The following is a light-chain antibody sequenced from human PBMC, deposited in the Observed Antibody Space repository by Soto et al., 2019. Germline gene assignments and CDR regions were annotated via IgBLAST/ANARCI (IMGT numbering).Light chain of an antibody. CDR3: CSYAGSSTYV. CDR2: EGS. CDR1: SSDVGSYNL. V-gene: IGLV2-23*01. Sequence: QSALTQPACVSGSPGQSITISCTGTSSDVGSYNLVSWYQQHPGKAPKLMIYEGSKRPSGLSNRFSGSKSGNTASLTISGLQSEDEADYYCCSYAGSSTYVFGGGTKLTVL. J-gene: IGLJ2*01.